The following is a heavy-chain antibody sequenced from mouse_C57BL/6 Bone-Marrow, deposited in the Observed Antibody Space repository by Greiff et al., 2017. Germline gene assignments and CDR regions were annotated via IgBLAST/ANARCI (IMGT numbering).Heavy chain of an antibody. CDR1: GFSLTSYG. CDR2: IWGDGST. J-gene: IGHJ2*01. Sequence: QVQLQQSGPGLVAPSQSLSITCTVSGFSLTSYGVSWVRQPPGKGLEWLGVIWGDGSTNYHSALISRLSISKDNSKSQVFLKLNRLQADDTATYYCAKGDRSYYLDYWGQGTTLTVSS. V-gene: IGHV2-3*01. CDR3: AKGDRSYYLDY.